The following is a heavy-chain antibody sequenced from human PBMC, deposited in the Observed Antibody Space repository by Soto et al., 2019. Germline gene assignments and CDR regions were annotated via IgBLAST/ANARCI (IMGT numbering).Heavy chain of an antibody. V-gene: IGHV1-69*13. Sequence: ASVKVSCKASGGTFSSYAISWVRQAPGQGLEWMGGIIPIFGTANYAQKFQGRVTITADESTSTAYMELSSLRSEDTAVYYCARDPPRTGYYYGMDVWGQGTTVTVSS. CDR2: IIPIFGTA. J-gene: IGHJ6*02. CDR3: ARDPPRTGYYYGMDV. CDR1: GGTFSSYA. D-gene: IGHD1-1*01.